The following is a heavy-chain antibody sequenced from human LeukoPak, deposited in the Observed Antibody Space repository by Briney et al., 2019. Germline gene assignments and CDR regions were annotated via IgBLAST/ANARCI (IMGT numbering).Heavy chain of an antibody. J-gene: IGHJ4*02. D-gene: IGHD3-22*01. Sequence: ASVKVSCKASGYTFTDYYIQWVRQAPGQGPEWMGWINPQSGGTIYAQKFQGRVTMTRDTSISTAYMELSRLRSDDTAVYYCTRAALDYYDSSGYLDYWGQGTLVTVSS. CDR3: TRAALDYYDSSGYLDY. V-gene: IGHV1-2*02. CDR2: INPQSGGT. CDR1: GYTFTDYY.